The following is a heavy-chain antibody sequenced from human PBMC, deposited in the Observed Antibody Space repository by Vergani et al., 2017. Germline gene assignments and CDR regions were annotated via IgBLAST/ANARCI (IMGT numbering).Heavy chain of an antibody. V-gene: IGHV3-7*01. CDR3: ARLQSVPGGDNWFDP. D-gene: IGHD4-11*01. J-gene: IGHJ5*02. CDR2: IKQDGSEK. CDR1: GFTFSSYW. Sequence: EVQLVESGGGLVQPGGSLRLSCAASGFTFSSYWMSWVRQAPRKGLEWVANIKQDGSEKYYVDSVKGRFTISRDNAKNSLYLQMNSLRAEDTAVYYCARLQSVPGGDNWFDPWGQGTLVTVSS.